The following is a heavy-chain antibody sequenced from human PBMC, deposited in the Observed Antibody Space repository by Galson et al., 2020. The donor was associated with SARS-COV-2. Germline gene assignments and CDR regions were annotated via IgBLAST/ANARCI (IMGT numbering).Heavy chain of an antibody. CDR3: TRDRYGDYLVDF. CDR1: GFTFSSYS. V-gene: IGHV3-48*02. J-gene: IGHJ4*02. Sequence: TGGSLSLSCAASGFTFSSYSMNWVRQAPGKGLEWLSYISSSGSNIYYADSVKGRFTISRDNGQNSLHLQMNSLREEDTAVYYCTRDRYGDYLVDFWGQGTLVTVAS. CDR2: ISSSGSNI. D-gene: IGHD4-17*01.